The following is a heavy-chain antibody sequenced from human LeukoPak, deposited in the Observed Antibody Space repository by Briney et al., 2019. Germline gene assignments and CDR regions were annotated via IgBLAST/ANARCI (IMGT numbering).Heavy chain of an antibody. J-gene: IGHJ4*02. CDR3: ARSSGGAGNNY. CDR2: IYYSGST. Sequence: SETLSLTCTVSGGSISSSSYYWGWIRQPPGKGLEWIGSIYYSGSTYYNPSLKSRVTISVDTSKNQFSLKLSSVTAADTAVYYCARSSGGAGNNYWGQGTLVTVSS. V-gene: IGHV4-39*01. D-gene: IGHD6-19*01. CDR1: GGSISSSSYY.